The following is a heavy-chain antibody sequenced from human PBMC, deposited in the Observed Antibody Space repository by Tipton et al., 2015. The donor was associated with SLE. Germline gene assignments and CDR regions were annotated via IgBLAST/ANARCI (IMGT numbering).Heavy chain of an antibody. V-gene: IGHV3-33*08. CDR2: IWYEGSNT. D-gene: IGHD6-13*01. CDR3: ARDNPIAGDGMDV. J-gene: IGHJ6*04. CDR1: GFRFNNYG. Sequence: SLRLSCAASGFRFNNYGMHWVRQAPGKGLEWVASIWYEGSNTKEADSVKGRFTVSRANSKDALYLQMNSLTVDDTAVYYCARDNPIAGDGMDVWGXXXTVXXSS.